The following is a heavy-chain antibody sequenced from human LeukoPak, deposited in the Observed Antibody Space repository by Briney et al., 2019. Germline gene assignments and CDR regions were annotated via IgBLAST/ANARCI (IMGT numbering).Heavy chain of an antibody. J-gene: IGHJ4*02. CDR2: IYYTGST. D-gene: IGHD3-22*01. Sequence: SETLSLTFTVSGGSISSYYWSWIRQPPGKGLEWIGHIYYTGSTTYNPSLKSRVTISVDTSKNQFSLKLSSVTAADTAVFYCARTRGYYESSGFDYWGQGTLVTVSS. CDR1: GGSISSYY. V-gene: IGHV4-59*01. CDR3: ARTRGYYESSGFDY.